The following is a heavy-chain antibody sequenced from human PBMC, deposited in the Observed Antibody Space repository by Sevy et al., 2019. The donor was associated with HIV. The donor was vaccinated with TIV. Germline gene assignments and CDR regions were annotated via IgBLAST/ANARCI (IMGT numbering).Heavy chain of an antibody. Sequence: GGSLRLSCAASGFTFSGSAMHWVRQASGKGLEWVGRIRSKANSYATAYAASVKGRFTISRDDSKNTAYLQMNSLKTEDTAVYYCTRAAPYDSGAFDIWGQRTMVTVSS. CDR1: GFTFSGSA. V-gene: IGHV3-73*01. CDR2: IRSKANSYAT. CDR3: TRAAPYDSGAFDI. D-gene: IGHD3-22*01. J-gene: IGHJ3*02.